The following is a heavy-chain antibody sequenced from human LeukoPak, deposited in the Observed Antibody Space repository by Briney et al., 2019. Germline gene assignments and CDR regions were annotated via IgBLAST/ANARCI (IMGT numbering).Heavy chain of an antibody. V-gene: IGHV1-2*02. Sequence: ASVTVSCKASGYTFTAYYMHWVRQAPGQGLEWMGWINPNIGDTNYAQKFQGRVTMTRDTSISTAYMELSRLRFDDTAVYYCARINSSRWYDFWGQGTLVTVSS. CDR1: GYTFTAYY. CDR3: ARINSSRWYDF. CDR2: INPNIGDT. D-gene: IGHD6-13*01. J-gene: IGHJ4*02.